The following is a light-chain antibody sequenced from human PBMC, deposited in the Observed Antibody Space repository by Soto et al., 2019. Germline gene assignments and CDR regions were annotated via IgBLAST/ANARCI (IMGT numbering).Light chain of an antibody. CDR2: DVI. J-gene: IGLJ2*01. V-gene: IGLV2-14*03. CDR3: SSYTSISASVI. CDR1: SSDVGGYNS. Sequence: QSALTQPASVSGSPGQSITISCTGSSSDVGGYNSVAWYQQRPGKVPELVIYDVINRPSGISNRFSGSKSGNAASLTISGLQADDEAHYYCSSYTSISASVIFGGGTKLTVL.